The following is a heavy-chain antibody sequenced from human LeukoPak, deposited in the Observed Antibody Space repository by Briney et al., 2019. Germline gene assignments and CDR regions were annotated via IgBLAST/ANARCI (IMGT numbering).Heavy chain of an antibody. D-gene: IGHD1-14*01. V-gene: IGHV3-15*01. CDR1: GFTFSDYY. J-gene: IGHJ4*02. CDR3: TTVGNPAYFAS. CDR2: LTSRTDGGTT. Sequence: PGGSLRLSCAASGFTFSDYYMSWVRQGPGRGLEWVGRLTSRTDGGTTDYAAPVKGRFTISRDDSKNTLYLQMNSLKTEDTAVYYCTTVGNPAYFASWGQGTLVTVSS.